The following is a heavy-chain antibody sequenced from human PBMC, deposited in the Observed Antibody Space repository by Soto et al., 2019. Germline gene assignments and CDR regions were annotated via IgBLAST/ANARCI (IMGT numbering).Heavy chain of an antibody. CDR3: AMEAIVAGATTGMDV. CDR1: GYTLTTFF. CDR2: INPGYPAGRST. D-gene: IGHD1-26*01. Sequence: QVQLVQSGAEVKKPGASVKVSCKASGYTLTTFFMHWVRQAPGQGLEWMGVINPGYPAGRSTTYAPKVPGSGTMTTHTSTRTVYLALSRLRSDDTAVYYCAMEAIVAGATTGMDVWGQGTTVTVSS. J-gene: IGHJ6*02. V-gene: IGHV1-46*01.